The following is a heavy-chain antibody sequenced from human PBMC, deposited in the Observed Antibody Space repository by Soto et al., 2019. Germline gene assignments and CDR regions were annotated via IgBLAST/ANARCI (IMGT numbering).Heavy chain of an antibody. CDR1: GGPISSGDYY. Sequence: PSETLSLTSTVSGGPISSGDYYWSWIRQPPGKGLEWIGYIYYSGSTYYNPSLKSRVTISVDTSKNQFSLKLSSVTAADTAVYYCARDRRSSGWYEDYWGQGTLVTVSS. D-gene: IGHD6-19*01. CDR3: ARDRRSSGWYEDY. CDR2: IYYSGST. V-gene: IGHV4-30-4*01. J-gene: IGHJ4*02.